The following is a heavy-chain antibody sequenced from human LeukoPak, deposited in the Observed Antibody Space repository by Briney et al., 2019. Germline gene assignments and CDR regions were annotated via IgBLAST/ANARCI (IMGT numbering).Heavy chain of an antibody. Sequence: SETLSLTCAVYGGSFSGYYWSWIRQPPGKGLEWIGEINHSGSTNYNPSLKSRVTTSVDTSKNQFSLKLSSVTAADTAVYYCARDDGGSSSSRYYYYMDVWGKGTTVTVSS. D-gene: IGHD6-6*01. CDR1: GGSFSGYY. CDR3: ARDDGGSSSSRYYYYMDV. CDR2: INHSGST. V-gene: IGHV4-34*01. J-gene: IGHJ6*03.